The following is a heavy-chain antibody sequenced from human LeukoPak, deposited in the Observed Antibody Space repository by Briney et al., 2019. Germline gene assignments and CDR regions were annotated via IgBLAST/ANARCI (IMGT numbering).Heavy chain of an antibody. CDR3: ARDIGVQWSSHFMDV. CDR1: GFSFNYYW. Sequence: GGSLRLSCAPSGFSFNYYWMSWVRQTPGKGLEWVANINQDGSEKHYVDSVKGRLTISRDNAKNSLFLQMNSLRVEDTAVYYCARDIGVQWSSHFMDVWGKGTTVIVSS. J-gene: IGHJ6*03. D-gene: IGHD1-26*01. V-gene: IGHV3-7*01. CDR2: INQDGSEK.